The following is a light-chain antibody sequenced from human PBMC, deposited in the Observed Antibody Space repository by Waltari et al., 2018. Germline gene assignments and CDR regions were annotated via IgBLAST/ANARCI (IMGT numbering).Light chain of an antibody. CDR1: QGINNY. J-gene: IGKJ4*01. CDR3: QQLNSYPQT. Sequence: DVPLTQSTSFLSASVGDRVTVTCRTSQGINNYVAWYQQKAGKAPKLLIYAASLSYSGVPSRFTGSGSGTEFTLTISSLQPEDFATYYCQQLNSYPQTFGGGTKVEIK. V-gene: IGKV1-9*01. CDR2: AAS.